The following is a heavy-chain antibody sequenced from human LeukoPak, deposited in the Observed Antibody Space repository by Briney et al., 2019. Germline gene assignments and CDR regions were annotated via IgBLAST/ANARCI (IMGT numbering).Heavy chain of an antibody. Sequence: SGGSLRLSCAASGFTFDVYAMHWVRQAPGKGLEWVSGISWNSGSIGYADSVKGRFTISRDNAKNSLYLQMNSLRAEDTALYYCAKGLLEWILTNPPEFDPWGQGTLVTVSS. CDR2: ISWNSGSI. D-gene: IGHD3-3*01. CDR3: AKGLLEWILTNPPEFDP. J-gene: IGHJ5*02. V-gene: IGHV3-9*01. CDR1: GFTFDVYA.